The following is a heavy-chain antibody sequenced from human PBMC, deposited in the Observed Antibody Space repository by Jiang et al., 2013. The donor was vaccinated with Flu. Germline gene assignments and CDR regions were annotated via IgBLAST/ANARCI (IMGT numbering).Heavy chain of an antibody. Sequence: SVKVSCKVSGYTLTELSMHWVRQAPGKGLEWMGGFDPEDGETIYAQKFQGRVTMTEDTSTDTAYMELSSLRSEDTAVYYCATRSPRDSSGYYYPGAFDIWGQGTMVTVSS. CDR1: GYTLTELS. J-gene: IGHJ3*02. D-gene: IGHD3-22*01. V-gene: IGHV1-24*01. CDR3: ATRSPRDSSGYYYPGAFDI. CDR2: FDPEDGET.